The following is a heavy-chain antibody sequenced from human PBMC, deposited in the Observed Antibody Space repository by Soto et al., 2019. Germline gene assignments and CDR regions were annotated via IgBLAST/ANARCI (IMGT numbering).Heavy chain of an antibody. J-gene: IGHJ4*02. D-gene: IGHD3-16*01. Sequence: QVQLVQSGAEVKKPGSSVKVSCKASGGTFSSYSINWVRQAPGQGLEWMGEIIPIFGTANYAQKFQGRVTVTADESTSTAYMELGRLRSEDTAVYYCAGDGWRHSGGIDYWGQGTLVTVSS. CDR3: AGDGWRHSGGIDY. CDR1: GGTFSSYS. CDR2: IIPIFGTA. V-gene: IGHV1-69*01.